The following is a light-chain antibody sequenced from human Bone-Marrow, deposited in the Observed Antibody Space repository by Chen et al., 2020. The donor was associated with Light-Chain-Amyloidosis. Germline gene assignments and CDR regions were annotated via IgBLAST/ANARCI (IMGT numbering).Light chain of an antibody. CDR2: EVT. V-gene: IGLV2-14*01. CDR3: SSYTITNTLV. CDR1: SSDVGGDNH. J-gene: IGLJ1*01. Sequence: QSPLPQPASVSGSPGQSITIPCTGTSSDVGGDNHVSWYQQHPDKAPKLMIYEVTNRPSWVPDRFSGSKSDNTASLTISGLQTEDEADYFCSSYTITNTLVFGSGTRVTVL.